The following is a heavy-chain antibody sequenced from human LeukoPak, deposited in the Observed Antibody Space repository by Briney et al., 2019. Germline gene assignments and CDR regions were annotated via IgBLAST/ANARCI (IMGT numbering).Heavy chain of an antibody. D-gene: IGHD6-19*01. CDR2: IYYSGST. Sequence: SETLSLTCTVSGGSISSGDYYWSWIRQPPGKGLEWIGYIYYSGSTYYSPSLKSRVTISVDTSKNQFSLKLSSVTAADTAVYYCARGAIAVADWFDPWGQGTLVTVSS. V-gene: IGHV4-30-4*08. CDR3: ARGAIAVADWFDP. J-gene: IGHJ5*02. CDR1: GGSISSGDYY.